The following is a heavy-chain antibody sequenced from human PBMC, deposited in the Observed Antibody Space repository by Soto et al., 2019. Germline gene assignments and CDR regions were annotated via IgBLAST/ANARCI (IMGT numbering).Heavy chain of an antibody. Sequence: EVQLVESGGGLVKPGGSLRLSCAASGFTFSNAWMSWVRQAPGKGLEWVGRIKSKTDGGTTDYAAPVKGRFTISRDDSKNTLYLQMNSLKTEDTAVYYCTTDGVEAATWYHRRGYLDYWGQGTLVTVSS. CDR1: GFTFSNAW. CDR3: TTDGVEAATWYHRRGYLDY. CDR2: IKSKTDGGTT. V-gene: IGHV3-15*01. D-gene: IGHD2-15*01. J-gene: IGHJ4*02.